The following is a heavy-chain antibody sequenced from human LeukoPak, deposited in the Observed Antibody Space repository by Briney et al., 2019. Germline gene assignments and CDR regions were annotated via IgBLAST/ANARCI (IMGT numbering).Heavy chain of an antibody. D-gene: IGHD3-9*01. Sequence: ASVKVSCKASGYTFTNFYIHWVRQAPGQGLEWMGWINPNSGGTNYAQKFQGRVTMTRDTSISTAYMELSRLRSDDTAVYYCARDLRYFDWPEYYFDYWGQGTLVTVSS. CDR1: GYTFTNFY. J-gene: IGHJ4*02. CDR2: INPNSGGT. V-gene: IGHV1-2*02. CDR3: ARDLRYFDWPEYYFDY.